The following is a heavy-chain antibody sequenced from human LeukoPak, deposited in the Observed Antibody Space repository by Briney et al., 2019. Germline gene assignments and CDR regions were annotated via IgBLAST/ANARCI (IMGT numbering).Heavy chain of an antibody. CDR1: GGSFSNYY. J-gene: IGHJ6*03. V-gene: IGHV4-34*01. CDR2: INDSGRT. Sequence: SETLSLTCAVSGGSFSNYYWSWVRQTPGKGMEWIGEINDSGRTNYNPSLMSRDTVSVYTSKNQFSLRLTSVTATDTAVYYCARRWNYGRNYYIDVWGKGAAVSVSS. D-gene: IGHD1-7*01. CDR3: ARRWNYGRNYYIDV.